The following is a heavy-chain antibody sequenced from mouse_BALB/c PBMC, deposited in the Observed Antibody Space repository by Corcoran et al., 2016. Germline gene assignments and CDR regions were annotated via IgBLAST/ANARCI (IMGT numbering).Heavy chain of an antibody. V-gene: IGHV9-1*02. CDR1: GYTFTNYG. CDR2: INTYTGEP. CDR3: ASYYGSSFAY. J-gene: IGHJ3*01. D-gene: IGHD1-1*01. Sequence: QIQLVQSGPELKKPGETVKISCKASGYTFTNYGMNWVKQAPGKGLKWMGWINTYTGEPTYADDVKGRFAFSLETSASTAYLQINNLKNEDMATYFCASYYGSSFAYWGQGTLVTVSA.